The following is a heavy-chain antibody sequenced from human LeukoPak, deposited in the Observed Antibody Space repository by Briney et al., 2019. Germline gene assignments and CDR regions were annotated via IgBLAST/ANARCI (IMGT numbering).Heavy chain of an antibody. Sequence: GSVKVSCKASGYIFTGYFMHWVRQAPGQGLEWMGWINPNSGDTDYAQKFQGRVTMTTDTSISTAYMELNRLRSDDTAVYYCARDLNFRPILSGWAGPYWGQGTLVIVSA. CDR2: INPNSGDT. D-gene: IGHD2-8*02. J-gene: IGHJ4*02. V-gene: IGHV1-2*02. CDR1: GYIFTGYF. CDR3: ARDLNFRPILSGWAGPY.